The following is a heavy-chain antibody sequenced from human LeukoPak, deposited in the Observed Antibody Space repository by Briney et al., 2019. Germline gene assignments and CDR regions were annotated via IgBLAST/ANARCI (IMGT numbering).Heavy chain of an antibody. V-gene: IGHV1-18*01. CDR3: ARIGVAATPYYYYMDV. CDR2: ISAYNGNT. Sequence: GASVTVSCTASGGTFSSYAISWVRQAPGQGLEWMGWISAYNGNTNYAQKLQGRVTMTTDTSTSTAYMELRSLRSDDTAVYYCARIGVAATPYYYYMDVWGKGTTVTVSS. D-gene: IGHD2-15*01. J-gene: IGHJ6*03. CDR1: GGTFSSYA.